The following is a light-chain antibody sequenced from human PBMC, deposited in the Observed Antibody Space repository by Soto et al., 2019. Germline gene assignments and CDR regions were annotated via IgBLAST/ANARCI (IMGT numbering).Light chain of an antibody. Sequence: EFVLTQSPGTLSLSPGERATLSCRASQSLTNSFIAWYQQRPGQAPRLLIYDTSSRASGIPDRFSGSGSGTDFTLTISRLETEDFAVYYCQQRSNWPRTFGQGTKVDIK. CDR3: QQRSNWPRT. CDR1: QSLTNSF. V-gene: IGKV3D-20*02. CDR2: DTS. J-gene: IGKJ1*01.